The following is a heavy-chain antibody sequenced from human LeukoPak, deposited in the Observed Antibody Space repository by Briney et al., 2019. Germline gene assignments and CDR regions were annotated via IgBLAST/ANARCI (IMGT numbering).Heavy chain of an antibody. V-gene: IGHV5-10-1*01. CDR2: IDPSDSYT. CDR1: GYSFTSYG. J-gene: IGHJ4*02. CDR3: ARREGLRLGELSN. Sequence: GQSLKISCKGSGYSFTSYGISGVRQMPGKGLEWMGRIDPSDSYTNYSPSFQGHVNISADKSLSTAYLQWCGLKPSHTAMYYCARREGLRLGELSNWGQGTLVTVSS. D-gene: IGHD3-16*02.